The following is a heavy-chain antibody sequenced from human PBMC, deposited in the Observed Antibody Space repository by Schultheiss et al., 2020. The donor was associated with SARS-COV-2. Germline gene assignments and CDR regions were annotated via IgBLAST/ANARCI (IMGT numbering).Heavy chain of an antibody. J-gene: IGHJ4*02. V-gene: IGHV4-59*06. CDR1: GGSISGDY. Sequence: SETLSLTCTVSGGSISGDYWSWIRQPPGKGLEWIGYIYYSGSTNYNPSLKSRVTISVDTSKNQFSLTLTSVTAADTAVYYCAAYRVGGSGRGDWGQGALVTVSS. CDR3: AAYRVGGSGRGD. CDR2: IYYSGST. D-gene: IGHD2-15*01.